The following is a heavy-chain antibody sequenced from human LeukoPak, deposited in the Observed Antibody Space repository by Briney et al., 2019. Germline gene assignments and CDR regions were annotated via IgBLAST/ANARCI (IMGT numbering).Heavy chain of an antibody. D-gene: IGHD3-3*01. CDR1: GRSMSSSSYY. CDR3: ARNDFWSGYDY. Sequence: SETLSLTCTVSGRSMSSSSYYWGWIRQPPGKGLEWIGNIYYSGSTYYNPSLKSRVTISVDTSKNQFSLRLSSVTAADTAVYYCARNDFWSGYDYWGQGTLVTVSS. CDR2: IYYSGST. J-gene: IGHJ4*02. V-gene: IGHV4-39*01.